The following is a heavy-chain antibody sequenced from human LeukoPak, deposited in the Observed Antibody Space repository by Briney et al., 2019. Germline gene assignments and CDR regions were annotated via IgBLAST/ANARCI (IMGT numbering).Heavy chain of an antibody. CDR2: IIPIFGTA. CDR1: GGTFSSYA. V-gene: IGHV1-69*05. CDR3: ARDSVDTAMGPTPNYYYYYMDV. D-gene: IGHD5-18*01. J-gene: IGHJ6*03. Sequence: ASVKVSCKASGGTFSSYAISWVRQAPGQGLEWMGGIIPIFGTANYAQKFQGRVTITTDESTSTAYMELSSLRSEDTAVYYCARDSVDTAMGPTPNYYYYYMDVWGKGTTATVSS.